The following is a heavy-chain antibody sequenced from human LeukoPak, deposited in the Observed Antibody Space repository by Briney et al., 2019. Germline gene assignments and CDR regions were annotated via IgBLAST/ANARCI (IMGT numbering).Heavy chain of an antibody. V-gene: IGHV1-69*05. D-gene: IGHD2-8*01. CDR1: GGTFSSYA. J-gene: IGHJ4*02. CDR2: IIPSFGTA. Sequence: SVKVSCKASGGTFSSYAISWVRQAPGQGLEWMGRIIPSFGTANYAQKFQGRVTITTDESTSTAYMELSSLRSEDTAVYYCARSGECTNGVCWAHYFDYWGQGTLVTVSS. CDR3: ARSGECTNGVCWAHYFDY.